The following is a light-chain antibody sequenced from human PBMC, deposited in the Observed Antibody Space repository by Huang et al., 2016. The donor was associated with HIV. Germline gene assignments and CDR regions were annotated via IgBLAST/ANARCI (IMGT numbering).Light chain of an antibody. CDR2: GAS. J-gene: IGKJ1*01. CDR1: QSVNSGY. Sequence: EIVLTQSPGTLSLSPGERTTLSCRASQSVNSGYLAWYQQKPGQAPRLLIYGASTRATGIPGRFSGSGSGTDFTLTISILQPEDFAVYYCQQYGSSPATFGQGTKVEVK. CDR3: QQYGSSPAT. V-gene: IGKV3-20*01.